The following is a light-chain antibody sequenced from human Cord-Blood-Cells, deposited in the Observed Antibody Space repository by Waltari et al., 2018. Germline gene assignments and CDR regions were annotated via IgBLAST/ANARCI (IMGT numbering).Light chain of an antibody. CDR1: QSISSY. J-gene: IGKJ1*01. CDR3: QQSYSTPPWT. Sequence: DIQMTQSQSSLSAHGGDRVTITCRASQSISSYFNWYQQKPGKAPKLLIYAASSLQSGVPSRFSGSGSGTDFTLTISSLQPEDFATYYCQQSYSTPPWTFGQGTKVEIK. CDR2: AAS. V-gene: IGKV1-39*01.